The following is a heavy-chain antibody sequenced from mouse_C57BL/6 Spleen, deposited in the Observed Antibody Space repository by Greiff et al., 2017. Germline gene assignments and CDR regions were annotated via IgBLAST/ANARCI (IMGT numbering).Heavy chain of an antibody. V-gene: IGHV3-1*01. CDR1: GYSITSGYD. J-gene: IGHJ2*01. CDR3: ARAYYSNYFDY. CDR2: ISYSGST. Sequence: VQLKESGPGMVKPSQSLSLTCTVTGYSITSGYDWHWIRHFPGNKLAWMGYISYSGSTNYNPSLKSRISITHDTSKNHFFLKLNSVTTEDTATYYCARAYYSNYFDYWGQGTTLTVSS. D-gene: IGHD2-5*01.